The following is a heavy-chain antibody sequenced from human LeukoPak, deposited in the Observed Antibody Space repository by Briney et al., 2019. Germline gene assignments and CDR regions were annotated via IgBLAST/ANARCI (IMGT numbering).Heavy chain of an antibody. CDR2: IKQDGSEK. CDR1: GFTFSSYW. V-gene: IGHV3-7*04. J-gene: IGHJ3*02. CDR3: ARGLIVGPRIRSDAFDI. D-gene: IGHD1-26*01. Sequence: GGSLRLSCAASGFTFSSYWMSWVRQAPGKGLEWVANIKQDGSEKWYVDSVKGRFTISRDNPKNTLSLQMHSLRAEDTAVYYCARGLIVGPRIRSDAFDIWGQGTMVTVSS.